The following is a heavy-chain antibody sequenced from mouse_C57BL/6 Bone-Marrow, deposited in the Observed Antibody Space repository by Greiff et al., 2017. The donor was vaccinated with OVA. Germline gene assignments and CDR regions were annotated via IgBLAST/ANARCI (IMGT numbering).Heavy chain of an antibody. CDR3: TTHGYFDY. V-gene: IGHV14-4*01. CDR2: IDPENGDT. J-gene: IGHJ2*01. Sequence: VQLQQSGAELVRPGASVKLSCTASGFNIKDDYMHWVKQRPEQGLEWIGWIDPENGDTEYASKFQGKATITAYTSSNTAYLQLSSLTSEDTAVYYCTTHGYFDYWGQGTTLTVSS. CDR1: GFNIKDDY.